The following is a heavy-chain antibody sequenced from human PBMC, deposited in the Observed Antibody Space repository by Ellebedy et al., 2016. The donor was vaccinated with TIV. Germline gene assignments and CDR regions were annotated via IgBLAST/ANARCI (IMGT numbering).Heavy chain of an antibody. Sequence: GESLKISCAASGFTVSGDYMSWVRQAPGKGLEWVSIMDAGGNTHYPDPVKGRFTVPRDNSKNTLYLQMNSLRAEDTAGYYCAGGTYWGQGTLVTVSS. CDR2: MDAGGNT. CDR3: AGGTY. J-gene: IGHJ4*02. V-gene: IGHV3-53*01. CDR1: GFTVSGDY.